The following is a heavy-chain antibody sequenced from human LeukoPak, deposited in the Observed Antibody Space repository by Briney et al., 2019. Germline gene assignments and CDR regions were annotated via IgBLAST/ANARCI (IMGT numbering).Heavy chain of an antibody. CDR2: IYYSGTT. D-gene: IGHD3-10*01. CDR1: GGSISNGGYY. J-gene: IGHJ3*02. V-gene: IGHV4-31*03. Sequence: SETQSLTCTVSGGSISNGGYYWTWIRQHPGKGLEWIGHIYYSGTTYYNPSLKSRVTISVDTSKNQFSLKLTSVTAADTAVYYCARDRGNDDFDIWGQGTMVTVSS. CDR3: ARDRGNDDFDI.